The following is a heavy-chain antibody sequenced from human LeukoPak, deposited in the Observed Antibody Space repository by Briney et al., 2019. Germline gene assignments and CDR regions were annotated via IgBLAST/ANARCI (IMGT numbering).Heavy chain of an antibody. CDR3: ARYTGRYSNSYFDY. V-gene: IGHV3-66*01. J-gene: IGHJ4*02. Sequence: GGSLRLSCAASGFTFSSYSMNWVRQSPGKGLQWVSLIYSDASTYYADSVKGRFIISRDNSKNTLYLQMNSLRAEDTAVYYCARYTGRYSNSYFDYWGQGTLVTVSS. CDR1: GFTFSSYS. CDR2: IYSDAST. D-gene: IGHD1-26*01.